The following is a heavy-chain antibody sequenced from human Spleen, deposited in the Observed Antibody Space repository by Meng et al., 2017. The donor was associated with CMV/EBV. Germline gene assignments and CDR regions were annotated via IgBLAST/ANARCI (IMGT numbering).Heavy chain of an antibody. Sequence: ESLKISCTVSGGSISSYYRSWIRQPPGKGLEWIGYIYYSGSTNYNPSLKSRVTITVDTSNNQFSLKLSPVTAADTDVYYCARGGGSSWYDYWGQGTLVTVSS. CDR1: GGSISSYY. V-gene: IGHV4-59*01. CDR3: ARGGGSSWYDY. D-gene: IGHD6-13*01. J-gene: IGHJ4*02. CDR2: IYYSGST.